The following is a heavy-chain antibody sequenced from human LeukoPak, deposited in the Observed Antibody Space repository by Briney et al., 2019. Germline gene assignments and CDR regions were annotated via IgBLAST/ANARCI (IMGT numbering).Heavy chain of an antibody. CDR3: ARAILSGYPDS. CDR1: DYSISSSYY. J-gene: IGHJ4*02. CDR2: IYHSGST. D-gene: IGHD3-3*01. V-gene: IGHV4-38-2*02. Sequence: NPSETLSLTCTVSDYSISSSYYWGWIRQPPGKGLEWFGIIYHSGSTYYNPSLKSRVTISVDTSKNQFSLKLSSVTAADTAVYYCARAILSGYPDSWGQGTLVIVFS.